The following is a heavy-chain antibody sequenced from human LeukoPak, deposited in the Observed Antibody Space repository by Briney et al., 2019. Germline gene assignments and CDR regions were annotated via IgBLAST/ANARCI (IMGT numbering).Heavy chain of an antibody. Sequence: SETLSLTCTVSGGSISSYYWSWIRQPPGKGLEWIGYIYYSGSTNYNPSLKSRVTISVDTSKNQFSLKLSSVPAADTAVYYCARHGGGSSSWFDPWGQGTLVTVSS. CDR1: GGSISSYY. D-gene: IGHD6-6*01. V-gene: IGHV4-59*08. J-gene: IGHJ5*02. CDR2: IYYSGST. CDR3: ARHGGGSSSWFDP.